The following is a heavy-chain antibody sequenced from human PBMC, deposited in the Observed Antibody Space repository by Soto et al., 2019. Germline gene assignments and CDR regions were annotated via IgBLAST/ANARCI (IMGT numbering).Heavy chain of an antibody. V-gene: IGHV3-33*01. CDR2: IWYDGSNK. J-gene: IGHJ4*02. CDR1: GFTFSSYG. CDR3: ARDHTVYDYWGGWDSLFDY. D-gene: IGHD3-3*01. Sequence: QVQLVESGGGVVQPGRSLRLSCAASGFTFSSYGMHWVRQAPGKGLEWVAVIWYDGSNKYYADSVKGRFTISRDNSKNTLYLQMNSLRAEDTTVYYCARDHTVYDYWGGWDSLFDYWGQGTLVTVSS.